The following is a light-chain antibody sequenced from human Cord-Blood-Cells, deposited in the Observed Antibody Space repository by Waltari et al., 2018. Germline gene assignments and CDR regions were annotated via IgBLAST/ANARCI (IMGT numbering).Light chain of an antibody. Sequence: DIVMTQSPDSLAVSLGERATINCKSSQSVLYSSNNKNYLSWYQQKPGQPHKLLIYWASTREFWVPDRCSGSGSGTDFTLTISSLQAEDVAVYYCQQYYSTPPYSFGQGTKLEIK. CDR1: QSVLYSSNNKNY. CDR3: QQYYSTPPYS. J-gene: IGKJ2*03. V-gene: IGKV4-1*01. CDR2: WAS.